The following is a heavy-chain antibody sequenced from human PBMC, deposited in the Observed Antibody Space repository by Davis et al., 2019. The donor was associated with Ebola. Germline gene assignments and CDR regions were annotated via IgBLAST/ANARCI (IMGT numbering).Heavy chain of an antibody. D-gene: IGHD3-10*01. Sequence: PGGSLRLSCTVSGGSISSYYWSWIRQPPGKGLEWIGYIYYSGSTNYNPSLKSRVTISVDTSKNQFSLKLSSVTAADTAVYYCARLRRRGGDPRDFDYWGQGTLVTVSS. CDR3: ARLRRRGGDPRDFDY. CDR2: IYYSGST. CDR1: GGSISSYY. V-gene: IGHV4-59*08. J-gene: IGHJ4*02.